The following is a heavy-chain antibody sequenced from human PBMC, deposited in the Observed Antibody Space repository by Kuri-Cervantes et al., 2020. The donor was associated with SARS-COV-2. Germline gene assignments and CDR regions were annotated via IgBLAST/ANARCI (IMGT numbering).Heavy chain of an antibody. V-gene: IGHV3-13*01. J-gene: IGHJ3*02. CDR1: GSTFSSYD. CDR2: IGTAGDT. CDR3: AREMYYYDSSGYPRYAFDI. D-gene: IGHD3-22*01. Sequence: GGSLRLSCAASGSTFSSYDMHWVRQATGKGLEWVSAIGTAGDTYYPGSVKGRFTISRDNAKNSLYLQMNSLRAEDTAVYYCAREMYYYDSSGYPRYAFDIWGQGTMVTVSS.